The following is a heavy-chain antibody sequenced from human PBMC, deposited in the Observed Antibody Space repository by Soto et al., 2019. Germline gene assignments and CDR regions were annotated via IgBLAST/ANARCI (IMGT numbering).Heavy chain of an antibody. Sequence: PSETLSLTCTVSGGSISSYYWSWIRQPPGKGLEWIGYIYYSGSTNYNPSLKSRVTISVDTSKNQFSLKLSSVTAADTAVYYRATTSSGWYLGAFDIWGQGTMVTVSS. V-gene: IGHV4-59*01. CDR2: IYYSGST. D-gene: IGHD6-19*01. CDR3: ATTSSGWYLGAFDI. CDR1: GGSISSYY. J-gene: IGHJ3*02.